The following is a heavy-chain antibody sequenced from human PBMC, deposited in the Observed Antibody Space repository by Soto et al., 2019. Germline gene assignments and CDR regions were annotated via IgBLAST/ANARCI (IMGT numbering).Heavy chain of an antibody. Sequence: SETLSPTCTFSGASIIGFYWSWIRKSAGKVLEWIGRIYATGTTDYNPPLKSRVMMSVDTSKKQFSLKLRSVTAADTAVYYCVRDGTKTLRDWFDPWGQGISVTVSS. CDR2: IYATGTT. CDR1: GASIIGFY. D-gene: IGHD1-1*01. CDR3: VRDGTKTLRDWFDP. J-gene: IGHJ5*02. V-gene: IGHV4-4*07.